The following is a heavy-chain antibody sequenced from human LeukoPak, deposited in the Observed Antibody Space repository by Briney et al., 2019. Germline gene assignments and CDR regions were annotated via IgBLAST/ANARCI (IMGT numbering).Heavy chain of an antibody. V-gene: IGHV4-61*01. J-gene: IGHJ4*02. CDR3: ASVNSASADS. Sequence: SETLSLTCTVSGGSVNSGTYYWSWIRQPPGKGLGYIGYIYYSGSTNYNPSLKSRVTISVDTSKDQFSLKLSSVTAADTAVYYCASVNSASADSWGQGTLVTVSS. CDR1: GGSVNSGTYY. D-gene: IGHD6-25*01. CDR2: IYYSGST.